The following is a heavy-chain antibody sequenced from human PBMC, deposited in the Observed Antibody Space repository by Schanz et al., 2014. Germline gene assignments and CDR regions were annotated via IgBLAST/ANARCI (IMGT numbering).Heavy chain of an antibody. D-gene: IGHD6-25*01. CDR1: GGSMRRGAYS. Sequence: QVQLQESGSGLVTPSQTLSLTCGVSGGSMRRGAYSWNWIRQSPGKGLEWIGYVFHSGRPYYNPSFKSRVPISLDTSKNQFPLNLRYVTAADTAVYYCARVRPGFAIDPWGQGTLVTVSS. CDR2: VFHSGRP. CDR3: ARVRPGFAIDP. J-gene: IGHJ5*02. V-gene: IGHV4-30-2*06.